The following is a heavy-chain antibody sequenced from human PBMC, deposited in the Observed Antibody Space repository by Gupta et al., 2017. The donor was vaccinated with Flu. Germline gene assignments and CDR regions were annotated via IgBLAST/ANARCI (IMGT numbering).Heavy chain of an antibody. CDR2: ISYDGSYK. CDR3: AKGQHSNYGSLDY. V-gene: IGHV3-30*18. J-gene: IGHJ4*02. CDR1: GLTFINYG. D-gene: IGHD4-4*01. Sequence: QVQLVESGGGVVHPGKSLRLSCAASGLTFINYGIHWVRQAPGKGLEWVAGISYDGSYKYYADSVKGRFTISRDNSKNTLYLQMNSLRADDTAVYYCAKGQHSNYGSLDYWGQGTLVTVSS.